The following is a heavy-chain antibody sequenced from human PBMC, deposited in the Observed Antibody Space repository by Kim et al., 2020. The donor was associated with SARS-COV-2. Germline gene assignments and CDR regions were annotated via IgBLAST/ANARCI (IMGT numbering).Heavy chain of an antibody. V-gene: IGHV4-34*01. CDR3: ARDHTPRHYDILTGYEGGFDY. CDR1: GGSFRGYY. D-gene: IGHD3-9*01. J-gene: IGHJ4*02. Sequence: SETLSLTCAVYGGSFRGYYWSWIRQPPGKGLEWIGEINHSGSTNYNPSLTSRVTISVDTSKNHFSLKLSSVTAAGTAVYYCARDHTPRHYDILTGYEGGFDYWGQGTLVTVSS. CDR2: INHSGST.